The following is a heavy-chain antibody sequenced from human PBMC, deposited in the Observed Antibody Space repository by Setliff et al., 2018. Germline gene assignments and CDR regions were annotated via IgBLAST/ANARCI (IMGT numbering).Heavy chain of an antibody. Sequence: ASVKVSCKASGYSFSESIVSWVRQAPGLGLEWMGWISAYNGMTHSAQNFQGRVTLTTDTSTNMGYLEVRGLTSDDTAVYYCARLVRFCTQTACQRVAGDESWGQGTLVTVSS. CDR2: ISAYNGMT. CDR3: ARLVRFCTQTACQRVAGDES. V-gene: IGHV1-18*01. J-gene: IGHJ5*01. D-gene: IGHD2-8*01. CDR1: GYSFSESI.